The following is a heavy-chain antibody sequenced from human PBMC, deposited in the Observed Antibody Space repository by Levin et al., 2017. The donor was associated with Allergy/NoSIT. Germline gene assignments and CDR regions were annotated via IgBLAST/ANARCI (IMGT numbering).Heavy chain of an antibody. J-gene: IGHJ4*02. V-gene: IGHV4-34*01. CDR1: GGSFSGYY. CDR3: ARGPPYYDILTGYSRWKYTYYFDC. CDR2: INHSGST. Sequence: SCAVYGGSFSGYYWSWIRQPPGKGLEWIGEINHSGSTNYNPSLKSRVTISVDTSKNQFSLKLSSVTAADTAGYYCARGPPYYDILTGYSRWKYTYYFDCWGQGTLVTVSS. D-gene: IGHD3-9*01.